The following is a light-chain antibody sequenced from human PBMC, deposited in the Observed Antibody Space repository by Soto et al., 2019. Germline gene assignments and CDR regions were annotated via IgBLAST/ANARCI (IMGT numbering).Light chain of an antibody. V-gene: IGLV2-14*03. J-gene: IGLJ1*01. CDR3: SSYTSSSTRV. CDR2: EVS. CDR1: SSDVGAYDF. Sequence: QSALTQPASVSGSPGQSITISCTGTSSDVGAYDFVSWYQQHPDKAPKLMFYEVSNRPSGVSNRFSGSKSVNTATLTISGLQAEDEADYYCSSYTSSSTRVFGTGTKLTVL.